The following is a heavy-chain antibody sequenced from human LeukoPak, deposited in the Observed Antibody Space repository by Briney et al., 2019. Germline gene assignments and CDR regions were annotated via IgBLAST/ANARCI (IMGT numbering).Heavy chain of an antibody. CDR2: INPNSGGT. CDR1: GYTFTGYY. J-gene: IGHJ4*02. Sequence: ASVKVSCKASGYTFTGYYMHWVRQAPGQGLEWMGRINPNSGGTNYAQKFQGRVTMTRDTSISTACMGLSRLRSDDTAVYYCARDTGFYYDSSIPDYWGQETLVTVSS. CDR3: ARDTGFYYDSSIPDY. D-gene: IGHD3-22*01. V-gene: IGHV1-2*06.